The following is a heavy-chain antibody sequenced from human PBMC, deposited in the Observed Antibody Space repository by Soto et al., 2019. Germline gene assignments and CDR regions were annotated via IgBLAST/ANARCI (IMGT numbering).Heavy chain of an antibody. V-gene: IGHV3-66*01. CDR1: GFTVSNNY. CDR2: IYSGGVT. D-gene: IGHD4-17*01. J-gene: IGHJ4*02. CDR3: AKRGTTVTTSLWH. Sequence: EVQLVESGGGLVQPGGSLRLSCAASGFTVSNNYMCWVRQAPGKGLEWVSLIYSGGVTHYADSVRGRFTISRDNSRNTLYLQMNSLRADDTAVYYCAKRGTTVTTSLWHWGQGTLVTVSS.